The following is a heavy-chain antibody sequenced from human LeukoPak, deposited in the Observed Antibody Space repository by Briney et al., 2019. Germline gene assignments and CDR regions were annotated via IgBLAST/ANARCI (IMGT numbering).Heavy chain of an antibody. CDR2: MNPSGGST. CDR3: ARGPKATPIGRCSGGSCYFSNWFDP. V-gene: IGHV1-46*01. Sequence: ASVKVSCKASGYTFTSYYMHWVRQAPGQGLEWMGIMNPSGGSTSYAQKFQGRVTMTRDTSTSTVYMELSSLRSEDTAVYYCARGPKATPIGRCSGGSCYFSNWFDPWGQGTLVTVSS. D-gene: IGHD2-15*01. CDR1: GYTFTSYY. J-gene: IGHJ5*02.